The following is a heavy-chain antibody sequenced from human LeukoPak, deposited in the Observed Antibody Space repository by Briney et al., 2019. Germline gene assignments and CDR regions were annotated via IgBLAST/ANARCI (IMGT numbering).Heavy chain of an antibody. D-gene: IGHD4-11*01. Sequence: ASVKVSCKASGYTFTSYYMHWAQQAPGQGLEWMGIINPSSGSTTYAQKFQGRVTMTSDMSTSTVYVELSSLRSEDTAVYYCARAYDYISWFDRWGQGTLVTVSS. V-gene: IGHV1-46*01. J-gene: IGHJ5*02. CDR2: INPSSGST. CDR1: GYTFTSYY. CDR3: ARAYDYISWFDR.